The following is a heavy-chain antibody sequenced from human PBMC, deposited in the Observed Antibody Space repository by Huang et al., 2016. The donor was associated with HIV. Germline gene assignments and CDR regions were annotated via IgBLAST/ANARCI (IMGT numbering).Heavy chain of an antibody. J-gene: IGHJ6*03. Sequence: QLQESGPGLVRPSETLSPTCTVSGDSISSSSYYWAWSRQPPGGGLEWIGNIDYSGTTYYSPSLKSRITLAVDTSKNQFSLKVRSVTAADTAIYYCARHWEATFYYYYYMDVWGTGTTVTVSS. D-gene: IGHD1-26*01. CDR2: IDYSGTT. V-gene: IGHV4-39*01. CDR1: GDSISSSSYY. CDR3: ARHWEATFYYYYYMDV.